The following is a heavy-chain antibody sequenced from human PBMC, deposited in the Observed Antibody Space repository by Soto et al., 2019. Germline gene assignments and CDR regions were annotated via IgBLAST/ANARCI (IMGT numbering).Heavy chain of an antibody. V-gene: IGHV4-30-2*06. CDR1: GDSISSGGLS. J-gene: IGHJ5*02. CDR2: IYYPGLT. Sequence: QLQLQESGSGLLKPSQTLSLNCSVSGDSISSGGLSWNWLRQSPGWCLEWIGYIYYPGLTYYNPSLKSRVSMSLDTSENQVSLSLSSVTAAVSAVYYCARGRRSKTATAGTGWFDPWGPGTLVTVSS. D-gene: IGHD6-13*01. CDR3: ARGRRSKTATAGTGWFDP.